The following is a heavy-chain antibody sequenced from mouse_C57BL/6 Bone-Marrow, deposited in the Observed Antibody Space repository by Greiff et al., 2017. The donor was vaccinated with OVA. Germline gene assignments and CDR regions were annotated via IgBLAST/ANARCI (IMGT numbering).Heavy chain of an antibody. J-gene: IGHJ2*01. CDR2: IDPENGDT. CDR3: AMVTTSDY. D-gene: IGHD2-2*01. Sequence: SGAELVRPGASVKLSCTASGFTIKDDYMHWVKQRPEQGLEWIGWIDPENGDTEYASKFQGKATITADTSSNTAYLQLSSLTSEDTAVYYCAMVTTSDYGGQGTTLTVSS. CDR1: GFTIKDDY. V-gene: IGHV14-4*01.